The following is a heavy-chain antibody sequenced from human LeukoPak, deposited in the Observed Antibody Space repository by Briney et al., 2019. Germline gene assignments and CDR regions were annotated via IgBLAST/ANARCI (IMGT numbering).Heavy chain of an antibody. CDR3: ARGYGSGSCLDY. J-gene: IGHJ4*02. CDR1: GFTFTSFW. Sequence: GGSLRLSCAASGFTFTSFWLNWVRQAPGKGLEWVANIKRDGSEKYYLDSVKGRFTISRDNAKNSLYLQMNNLRAGDTAVYYCARGYGSGSCLDYWGQGTLVTVSS. CDR2: IKRDGSEK. V-gene: IGHV3-7*03. D-gene: IGHD3-10*01.